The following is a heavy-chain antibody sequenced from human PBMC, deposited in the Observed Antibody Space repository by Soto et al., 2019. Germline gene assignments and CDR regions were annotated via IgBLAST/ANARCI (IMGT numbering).Heavy chain of an antibody. Sequence: QVQLVQSGAEVKKPGASVKVSCKASGYTFTSYDINWVRQATGQGLEWMGWMNPNGGNTGYAQKFQGRVTMTRNTSISTAYMELSSLRSEDTAVYYCAMFGSDYIFREARDYDSWGQGTLVTVSS. CDR2: MNPNGGNT. D-gene: IGHD3-16*01. CDR3: AMFGSDYIFREARDYDS. V-gene: IGHV1-8*01. J-gene: IGHJ4*02. CDR1: GYTFTSYD.